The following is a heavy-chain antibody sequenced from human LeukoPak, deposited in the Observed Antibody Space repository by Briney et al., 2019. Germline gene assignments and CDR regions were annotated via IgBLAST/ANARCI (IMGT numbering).Heavy chain of an antibody. Sequence: SVKVSCKASGGTFSSYAISWVRQAPGQGLEWMGGIIPIFGTTNYAQKFQDRVTITADKSTSTAYMELSSLRSEDTAVYYCARAKSRKDAFDIWGQGTMVTVSS. V-gene: IGHV1-69*06. D-gene: IGHD2-2*01. CDR2: IIPIFGTT. J-gene: IGHJ3*02. CDR3: ARAKSRKDAFDI. CDR1: GGTFSSYA.